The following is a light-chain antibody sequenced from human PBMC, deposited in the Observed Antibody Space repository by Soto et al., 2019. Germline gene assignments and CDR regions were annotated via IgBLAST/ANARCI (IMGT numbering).Light chain of an antibody. CDR2: DTF. J-gene: IGKJ4*01. CDR3: QQYGSSPGT. V-gene: IGKV3-20*01. CDR1: QSVISN. Sequence: EIVMTHSPSTLSWSPGERGTLSCRASQSVISNLTWYQKKPGQPPRLLIYDTFTKATDIPARFRGSGSGTDFTLTISRLEPEDFAVYYCQQYGSSPGTFGGGTKVDI.